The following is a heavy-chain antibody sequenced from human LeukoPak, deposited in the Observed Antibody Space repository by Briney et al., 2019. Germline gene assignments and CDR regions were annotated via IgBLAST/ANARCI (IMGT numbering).Heavy chain of an antibody. J-gene: IGHJ4*02. V-gene: IGHV5-51*01. CDR2: LHPGVSDT. Sequence: GESLKFSCKGSGYSFTSYWIAWVRQMPGKGMEWVGILHPGVSDTRYSPSFQGQVTISVDKSINTAYPHWSSLRASDTARYYCARRGMVGAFDYWGQGTLVTVSS. CDR3: ARRGMVGAFDY. CDR1: GYSFTSYW. D-gene: IGHD1-26*01.